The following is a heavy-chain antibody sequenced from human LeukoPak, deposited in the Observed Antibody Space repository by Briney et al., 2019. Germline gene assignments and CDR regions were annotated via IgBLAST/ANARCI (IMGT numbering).Heavy chain of an antibody. CDR3: VRESDGYNREFDY. Sequence: GGSLRLSCAASGFTFSNYGIHWVRQAPGKGLEWVAVIWYDGSNKYYADSVRGRFTISRDNSQNTLYLQMNSLRAEDTAVYYCVRESDGYNREFDYWGQGTLVTVSS. V-gene: IGHV3-33*01. CDR1: GFTFSNYG. J-gene: IGHJ4*02. D-gene: IGHD5-24*01. CDR2: IWYDGSNK.